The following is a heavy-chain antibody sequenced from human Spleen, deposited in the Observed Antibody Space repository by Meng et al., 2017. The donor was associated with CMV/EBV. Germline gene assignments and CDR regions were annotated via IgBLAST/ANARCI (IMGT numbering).Heavy chain of an antibody. Sequence: SGCSLSTSGGGVGWIRQPPGKALEWLALIYWDDDKRYSPSLKSRLTITKDTSKNQVVLTMTNMDPVDTATYYCAHITSSSSDWYFDLWGRGTLVTISS. CDR1: GCSLSTSGGG. CDR2: IYWDDDK. V-gene: IGHV2-5*02. D-gene: IGHD6-6*01. CDR3: AHITSSSSDWYFDL. J-gene: IGHJ2*01.